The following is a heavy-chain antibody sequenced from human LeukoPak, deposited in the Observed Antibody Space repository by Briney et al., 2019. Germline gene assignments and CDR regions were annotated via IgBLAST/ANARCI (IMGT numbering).Heavy chain of an antibody. CDR2: MNPNSGNT. CDR3: ARNHYDILTGYYYYYYYMDV. J-gene: IGHJ6*03. Sequence: APVKVSCKASGYTFTSYDINWVRQATGQGLEWMGWMNPNSGNTGYAQKFQGRVTMTRNTSISTAYMELSSLRSEDTAVYYCARNHYDILTGYYYYYYYMDVWGKGTTVTVSS. V-gene: IGHV1-8*01. D-gene: IGHD3-9*01. CDR1: GYTFTSYD.